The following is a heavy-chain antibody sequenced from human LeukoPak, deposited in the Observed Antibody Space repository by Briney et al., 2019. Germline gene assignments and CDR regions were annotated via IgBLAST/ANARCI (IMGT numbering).Heavy chain of an antibody. CDR1: GGSISSYY. D-gene: IGHD3-16*01. V-gene: IGHV4-4*07. Sequence: PSETLSLTCTVSGGSISSYYWSWIRQPAGKGLEWIGRIYTSGSTNYNPSLKSRVTISVDTSKSQFSLKLTSVTAADTALYYCAREGELSPWYFDLWGRGTLVTVSS. CDR2: IYTSGST. CDR3: AREGELSPWYFDL. J-gene: IGHJ2*01.